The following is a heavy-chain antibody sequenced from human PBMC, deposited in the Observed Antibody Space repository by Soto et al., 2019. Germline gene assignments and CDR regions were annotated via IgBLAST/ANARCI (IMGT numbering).Heavy chain of an antibody. CDR3: ARVPDR. J-gene: IGHJ5*02. CDR1: GGSISSGGYS. Sequence: PSETLSLTCAVSGGSISSGGYSWSWIRQPPGKGLEWIGYIYHSGSTYYNPSLKSRVTISVDRSNNQCSLKLSSVTAADKAVYYRARVPDRWGQGTLVTVAS. V-gene: IGHV4-30-2*01. CDR2: IYHSGST.